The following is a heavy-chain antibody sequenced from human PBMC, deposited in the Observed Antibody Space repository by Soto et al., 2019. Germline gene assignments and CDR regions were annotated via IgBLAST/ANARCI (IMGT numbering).Heavy chain of an antibody. J-gene: IGHJ4*02. CDR2: INASNNIT. V-gene: IGHV1-3*01. D-gene: IGHD6-19*01. CDR3: ARGLAPYYFDY. Sequence: ASVKVSCKAPRGLFSGDVFDWVRQAPGQRLEWMGGINASNNITNYAQKFQGRVTITRDTSASTAYMELSSLRSEDTAVYYCARGLAPYYFDYWGQGTLVTVSS. CDR1: RGLFSGDV.